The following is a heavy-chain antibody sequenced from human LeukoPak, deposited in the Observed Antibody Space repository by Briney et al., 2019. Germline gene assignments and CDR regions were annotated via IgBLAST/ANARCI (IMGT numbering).Heavy chain of an antibody. CDR1: GFTFSSYA. J-gene: IGHJ4*02. Sequence: GGSLRLSCAASGFTFSSYAMSWVRQAPGKGVEWVSAISGSGGSTYCADSVRGRFTISRDNSKNTLYLQMNSLRAEDTAVYYCAKEPGGYPDYWGQGTLVTVSS. CDR2: ISGSGGST. D-gene: IGHD5-18*01. V-gene: IGHV3-23*01. CDR3: AKEPGGYPDY.